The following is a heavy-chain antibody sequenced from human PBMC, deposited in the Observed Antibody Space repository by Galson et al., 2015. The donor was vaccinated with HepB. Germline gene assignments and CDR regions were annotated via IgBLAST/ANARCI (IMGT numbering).Heavy chain of an antibody. CDR2: ISSSGSTI. CDR1: GFTFSDYY. Sequence: SLRLSCAASGFTFSDYYMNWVRQAPGKGLEWVSSISSSGSTIYYADSVKGRFTISRDNAKNSLYLQMNSLRAEDTAVYYCASGVFRYYGVDVWGKGTTVTVSS. CDR3: ASGVFRYYGVDV. V-gene: IGHV3-11*01. D-gene: IGHD6-13*01. J-gene: IGHJ6*04.